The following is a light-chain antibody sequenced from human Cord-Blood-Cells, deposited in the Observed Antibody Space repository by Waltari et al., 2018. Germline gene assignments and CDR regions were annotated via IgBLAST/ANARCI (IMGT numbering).Light chain of an antibody. CDR2: SNK. V-gene: IGLV1-44*01. J-gene: IGLJ3*02. Sequence: QSVLTHPPSASGTPGQRCTIPSSVCRPNTGSNTLNWYQQLPGKHPKRLIYSNKQRPSGVTDRFSGSKSGTSASLAISALQSEDEADDYCAAWDDSLNGPVFGGGTKLTVL. CDR3: AAWDDSLNGPV. CDR1: RPNTGSNT.